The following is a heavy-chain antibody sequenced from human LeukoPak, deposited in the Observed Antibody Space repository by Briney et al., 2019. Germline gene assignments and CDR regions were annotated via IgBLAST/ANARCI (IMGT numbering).Heavy chain of an antibody. J-gene: IGHJ4*02. D-gene: IGHD1-1*01. Sequence: GGSLRLACAASGFTVSDNVMLDDIYMYWIRQPPGKGLEWVSLISASGVSTYYADSVKGRFTISRDNSNTTLYLQMGSLRAGDTAVYFCGRDIQLSYLGQGTLVTVSS. V-gene: IGHV3-23*01. CDR3: GRDIQLSY. CDR2: ISASGVST. CDR1: GFTVSDNV.